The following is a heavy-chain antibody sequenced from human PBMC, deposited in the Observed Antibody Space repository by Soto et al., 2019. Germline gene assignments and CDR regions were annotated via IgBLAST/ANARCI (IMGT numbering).Heavy chain of an antibody. J-gene: IGHJ4*02. CDR2: VYHTEGT. CDR3: ARDFAYFDS. Sequence: LSLTCTVSGGSFKSGSYSWSWLRQPPGKGLEWIGYVYHTEGTSYNPSLKSLVSISMDTSKIQFSLNLDSVTAADTAVYFCARDFAYFDSWGQGTLVTVSS. CDR1: GGSFKSGSYS. V-gene: IGHV4-61*01.